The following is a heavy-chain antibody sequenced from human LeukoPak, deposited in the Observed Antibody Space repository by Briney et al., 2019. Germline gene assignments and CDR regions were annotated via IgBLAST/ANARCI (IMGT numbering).Heavy chain of an antibody. Sequence: GGSLRLSCAASGFTFSSYAMSWVRQAPGRGLEWVSAISGSGGSTYYADSVKGRFTISRDNSKNTLYLQMNSLRAEDTAFYYCAKAELGVDTFFDYWGQGTLVTVSS. J-gene: IGHJ4*02. CDR2: ISGSGGST. V-gene: IGHV3-23*01. CDR3: AKAELGVDTFFDY. CDR1: GFTFSSYA. D-gene: IGHD3-3*01.